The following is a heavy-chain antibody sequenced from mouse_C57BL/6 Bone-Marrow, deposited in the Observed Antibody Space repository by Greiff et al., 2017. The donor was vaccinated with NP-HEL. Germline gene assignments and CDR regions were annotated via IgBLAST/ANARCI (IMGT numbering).Heavy chain of an antibody. CDR1: GYTFTSYW. J-gene: IGHJ4*01. CDR3: ARRNDEYDPYYYGMDY. Sequence: VQLQQPGAELVKPGASVKLSCKASGYTFTSYWMHWVKQRPGQGLEWIGMIHPNSGSTNYNEKFKSKATLTVDKSSSKAYMQLSSLTSEDSAVYYCARRNDEYDPYYYGMDYWGQGTSVTVSS. CDR2: IHPNSGST. D-gene: IGHD2-4*01. V-gene: IGHV1-64*01.